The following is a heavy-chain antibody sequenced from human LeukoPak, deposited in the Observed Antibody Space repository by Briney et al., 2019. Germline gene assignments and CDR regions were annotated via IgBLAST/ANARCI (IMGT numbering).Heavy chain of an antibody. J-gene: IGHJ4*02. V-gene: IGHV3-21*01. CDR2: VNTVSSFI. CDR3: ARLRRNSDRSDFFYYYDH. D-gene: IGHD3-22*01. CDR1: GFTFSDYS. Sequence: GGSLRLSCAASGFTFSDYSMNWVRQAPGKGLEWVASVNTVSSFIYYADSMRGRFTISRDNAKNSLSLQMNSLRAEDTAVYYCARLRRNSDRSDFFYYYDHWGQGTLVTVSS.